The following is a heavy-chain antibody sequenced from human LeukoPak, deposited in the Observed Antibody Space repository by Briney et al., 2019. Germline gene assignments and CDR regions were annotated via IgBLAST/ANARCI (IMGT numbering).Heavy chain of an antibody. D-gene: IGHD1-26*01. Sequence: PGESLKISCKGSGYSFTSYWIGWVRQMPGKGLEWMGIIYPGDSDTRYSPSFQGQVTISADKSIGTAYLQWSSLKASDTAMYYCARHQSSREGATYYFDYWGQGTLVTVSS. CDR1: GYSFTSYW. J-gene: IGHJ4*02. V-gene: IGHV5-51*01. CDR2: IYPGDSDT. CDR3: ARHQSSREGATYYFDY.